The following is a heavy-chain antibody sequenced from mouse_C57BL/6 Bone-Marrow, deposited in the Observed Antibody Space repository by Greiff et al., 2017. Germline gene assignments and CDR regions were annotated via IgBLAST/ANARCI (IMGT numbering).Heavy chain of an antibody. D-gene: IGHD1-2*01. Sequence: LQQSGPGILQPSQTLSLTCSFSGFSLSTFGMGVGWIRQPSGKGLEWLAHIWWDDDKYYNPALKSRLPISKDTSKNQVFLKIANVDTGDTATYYCARLDHYGRRGKYYYAMDYWGQGTSVTVST. J-gene: IGHJ4*01. CDR2: IWWDDDK. V-gene: IGHV8-8*01. CDR3: ARLDHYGRRGKYYYAMDY. CDR1: GFSLSTFGMG.